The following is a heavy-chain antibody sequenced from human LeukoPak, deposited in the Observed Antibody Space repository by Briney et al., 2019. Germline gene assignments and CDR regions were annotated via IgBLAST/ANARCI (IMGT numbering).Heavy chain of an antibody. J-gene: IGHJ4*02. D-gene: IGHD6-19*01. CDR1: GVSISSSGYY. CDR3: ARGGQWLVGGLDRAWVS. V-gene: IGHV4-39*01. Sequence: SETLSLTCTVSGVSISSSGYYWGWIRQPPGKGLEWIGSIYYSGSTYYNPSLKSRVTISVDTSKNQFSLKLSSVTAADTAVYYCARGGQWLVGGLDRAWVSWGQGTLVTVSS. CDR2: IYYSGST.